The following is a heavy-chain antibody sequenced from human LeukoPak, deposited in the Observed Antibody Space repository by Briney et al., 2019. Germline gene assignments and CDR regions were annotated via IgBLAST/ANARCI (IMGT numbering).Heavy chain of an antibody. CDR1: GYSISSGYY. V-gene: IGHV4-38-2*02. D-gene: IGHD5-24*01. CDR2: IYYSGST. J-gene: IGHJ6*02. CDR3: AREMATYADYYGMDV. Sequence: PSETLSLTCTVSGYSISSGYYWGWIRQPPGKGLEWIGSIYYSGSTYYNPSLKSRVTISVDTSKNQFSLKLSSVTAADTAVYYCAREMATYADYYGMDVWGQGTTVTVSS.